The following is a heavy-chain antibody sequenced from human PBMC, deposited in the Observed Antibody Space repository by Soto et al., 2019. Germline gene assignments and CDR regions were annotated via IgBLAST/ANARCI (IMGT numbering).Heavy chain of an antibody. CDR2: ISYDGSNK. V-gene: IGHV3-30-3*01. D-gene: IGHD5-18*01. J-gene: IGHJ4*02. CDR1: GFTFSSYA. Sequence: GGSLRLSCAASGFTFSSYAMHWVRQAPGKGLEWVAVISYDGSNKYYADSVKGRFTISRDNSKDTLYLQMNSLRAEDTAVYYCAREVVGVDTAMAPFDYWGQGTLVTVSS. CDR3: AREVVGVDTAMAPFDY.